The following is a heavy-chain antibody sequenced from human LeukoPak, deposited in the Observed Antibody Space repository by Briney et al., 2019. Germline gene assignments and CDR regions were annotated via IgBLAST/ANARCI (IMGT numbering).Heavy chain of an antibody. V-gene: IGHV3-53*01. CDR1: GFTVSSNY. J-gene: IGHJ3*02. D-gene: IGHD3-10*01. CDR2: IYSGGST. CDR3: ARTGGTDAFDI. Sequence: TGGSLRLSCAASGFTVSSNYMSWVRQAPGKGLEWVSVIYSGGSTYYADSVKGRFTISRDNAKNSLYLQMNSLRAEDTAVYYCARTGGTDAFDIWGQGTMVTVSS.